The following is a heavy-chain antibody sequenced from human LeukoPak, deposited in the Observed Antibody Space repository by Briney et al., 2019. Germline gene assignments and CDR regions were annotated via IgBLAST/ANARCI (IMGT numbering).Heavy chain of an antibody. CDR3: VREGLYSGYEWY. Sequence: GGSLRLSCAASGFTFSSYGMHWVRQAPGKGLEWVAFIRYDGSNKHYADSVKGRFTISRDNSKNTLYLQMNSLRGEDTAVYYCVREGLYSGYEWYWGQGTLVTVSS. J-gene: IGHJ4*02. D-gene: IGHD5-12*01. CDR1: GFTFSSYG. CDR2: IRYDGSNK. V-gene: IGHV3-30*02.